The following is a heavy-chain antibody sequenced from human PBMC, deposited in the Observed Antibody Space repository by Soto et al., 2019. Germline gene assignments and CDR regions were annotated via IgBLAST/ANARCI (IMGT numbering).Heavy chain of an antibody. V-gene: IGHV3-30-3*01. D-gene: IGHD2-8*01. Sequence: GGSLRLSCAASGFTFSNYPIHWVRQAPGKGLEWVSVISYDGTSKYYAESVKGRFTISRDNSKNTMSLQMNSLKTEDTALYYCARDQVKGTVSAIWGQGTLVTVSS. CDR3: ARDQVKGTVSAI. CDR2: ISYDGTSK. CDR1: GFTFSNYP. J-gene: IGHJ4*02.